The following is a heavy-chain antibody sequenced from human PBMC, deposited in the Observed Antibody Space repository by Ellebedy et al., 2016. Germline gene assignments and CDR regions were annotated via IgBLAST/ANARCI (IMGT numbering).Heavy chain of an antibody. CDR3: VMSNYGSGTTPL. CDR2: MSSDGSDT. D-gene: IGHD3-10*01. J-gene: IGHJ4*02. V-gene: IGHV3-74*01. CDR1: GFTFSGYW. Sequence: GGSLRLSCAASGFTASGFTFSGYWMHWVRQAPGKGLVWVSRMSSDGSDTRNAESVNGRFTISRDNAKNTLYLQMNSLRSEDTAVYSCVMSNYGSGTTPLWGQGTLVTVSS.